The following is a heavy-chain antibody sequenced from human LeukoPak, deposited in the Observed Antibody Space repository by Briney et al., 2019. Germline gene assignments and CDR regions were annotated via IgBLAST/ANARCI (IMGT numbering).Heavy chain of an antibody. V-gene: IGHV4-59*08. Sequence: QSGPTLVKPSETLSLTCTVSGGSISSYYWSWIRQPPGKGLEWIGYIYYSGSTNYNPSLKSRVTISVDTSKNQFSLKLSSVTAADTAVYYCARHHYYGSGSYSDYWGQGTLVTVSS. CDR1: GGSISSYY. CDR2: IYYSGST. J-gene: IGHJ4*02. D-gene: IGHD3-10*01. CDR3: ARHHYYGSGSYSDY.